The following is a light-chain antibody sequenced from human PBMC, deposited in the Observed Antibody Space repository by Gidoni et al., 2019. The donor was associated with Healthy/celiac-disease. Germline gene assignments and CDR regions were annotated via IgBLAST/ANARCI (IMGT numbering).Light chain of an antibody. J-gene: IGKJ4*01. V-gene: IGKV3-20*01. CDR3: QQYGSSPLT. Sequence: EFGLTQPQGTLSWSPGEQATLSCRASQSVSSSYLAWYQQKPGQAPRLLIYGASSRATGIPDRFSGSVSGTDFTLTISRLEPEDFAVYYCQQYGSSPLTFGGGTKVEIK. CDR1: QSVSSSY. CDR2: GAS.